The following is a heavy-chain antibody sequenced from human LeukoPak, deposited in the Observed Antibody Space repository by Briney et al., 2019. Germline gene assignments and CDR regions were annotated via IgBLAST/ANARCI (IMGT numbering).Heavy chain of an antibody. D-gene: IGHD2-2*02. CDR1: GGSFSGYY. V-gene: IGHV4-34*01. J-gene: IGHJ4*02. CDR2: INHSGST. Sequence: SETLSLTCAVYGGSFSGYYWSWIRQPPGKGLEWIGEINHSGSTNYNPSLKSRVTISVDTSKNQFSLKLRSVTAADTAVYYCARGNPPLCSSTSCYSFRYDYWGQGTLVTVSS. CDR3: ARGNPPLCSSTSCYSFRYDY.